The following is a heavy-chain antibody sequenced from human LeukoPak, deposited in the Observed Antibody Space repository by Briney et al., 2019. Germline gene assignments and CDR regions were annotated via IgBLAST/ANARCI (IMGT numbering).Heavy chain of an antibody. J-gene: IGHJ4*02. Sequence: PGGSLRLSCAASGFTFSSYEMNWVRQAPGKGLEWVSAISGSGGSTYYADSVKGRFTISRDNSKNTLYLQMNSLRAEDTAVYYCAKDKFRDSTVTTFDYWGQGTLVTVSS. CDR3: AKDKFRDSTVTTFDY. CDR2: ISGSGGST. CDR1: GFTFSSYE. V-gene: IGHV3-23*01. D-gene: IGHD4-17*01.